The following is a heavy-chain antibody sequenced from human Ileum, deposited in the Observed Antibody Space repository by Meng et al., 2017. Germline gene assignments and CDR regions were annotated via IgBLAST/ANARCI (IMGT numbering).Heavy chain of an antibody. CDR3: ARNGAYSADP. CDR1: CAASSSGDW. CDR2: IHHGGGT. D-gene: IGHD2-21*01. V-gene: IGHV4-4*02. Sequence: SSPVRVVPSGTLALTCRVSCAASSSGDWGGWFRKPPGKGLAWSGEIHHGGGTNYNPSLKSRVTISVDKSSNQYTLRLTSVTAADTAMYYCARNGAYSADPWGQGTLVTVSS. J-gene: IGHJ5*02.